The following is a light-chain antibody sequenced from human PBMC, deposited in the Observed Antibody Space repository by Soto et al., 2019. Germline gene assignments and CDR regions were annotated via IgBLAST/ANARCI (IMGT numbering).Light chain of an antibody. CDR2: AVT. CDR1: SSDVGAYNY. Sequence: QSVLTQPPSASGSPGQSVTISCTGTSSDVGAYNYVSWYQQHPGKAPKLMIYAVTQRPSGVPDRFSGSKSGNTASLTVSGLQPEDEADYYCSSYAGSKNLVFGGGTKLTVL. CDR3: SSYAGSKNLV. J-gene: IGLJ2*01. V-gene: IGLV2-8*01.